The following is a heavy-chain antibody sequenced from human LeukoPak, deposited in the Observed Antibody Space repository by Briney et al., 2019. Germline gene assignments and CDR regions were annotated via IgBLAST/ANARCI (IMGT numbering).Heavy chain of an antibody. CDR3: ARLAYCGGDCYSSLDY. CDR2: IDPSDSYT. CDR1: GYSFTSYW. Sequence: GESLKISCKGSGYSFTSYWISWVHQMPGKGLEWMGRIDPSDSYTNYSPSFQGHVTISADKSISTAYLQWSSLKASDTAMYYCARLAYCGGDCYSSLDYWGQGTLVTVSS. J-gene: IGHJ4*02. V-gene: IGHV5-10-1*01. D-gene: IGHD2-21*02.